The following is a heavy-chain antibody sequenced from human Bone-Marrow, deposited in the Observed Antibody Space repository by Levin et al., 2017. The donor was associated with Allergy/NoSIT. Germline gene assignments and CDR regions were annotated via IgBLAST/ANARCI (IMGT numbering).Heavy chain of an antibody. CDR2: ISSSSSYI. J-gene: IGHJ4*02. CDR3: VKGVTSSWEYFDY. V-gene: IGHV3-21*01. CDR1: GFTFSSYS. Sequence: GGSLRLSCAASGFTFSSYSMNWVRQAPGKGLEWVSSISSSSSYIYYADSVKGRFTISRDNAKNSLYLQMNSLRAEDTAVYYCVKGVTSSWEYFDYWGQGTLVTVSS. D-gene: IGHD6-13*01.